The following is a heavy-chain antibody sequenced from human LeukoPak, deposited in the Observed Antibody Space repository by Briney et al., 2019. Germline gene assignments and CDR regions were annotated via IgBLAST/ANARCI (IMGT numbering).Heavy chain of an antibody. CDR2: INPSGGGT. V-gene: IGHV1-46*01. Sequence: ASVKVSCKASRYTFTSYHMHWVRQAPGQGLEWMGVINPSGGGTTYAQKFQGRVTMTRDMSTTTVYMELSSLRSEDTAVYYCARDPSESGYSGYDDYWGQGTLVTGSS. J-gene: IGHJ4*02. CDR1: RYTFTSYH. D-gene: IGHD5-12*01. CDR3: ARDPSESGYSGYDDY.